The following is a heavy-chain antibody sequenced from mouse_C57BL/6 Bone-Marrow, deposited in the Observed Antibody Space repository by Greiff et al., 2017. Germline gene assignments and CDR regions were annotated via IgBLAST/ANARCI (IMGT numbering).Heavy chain of an antibody. V-gene: IGHV5-4*01. D-gene: IGHD2-12*01. Sequence: EVNLVESGGGLVKPGGSLTLSCAASGFTFSSYAMSWVRQTPEKRLEWVATLSDGGSYTYYPDNVKGRFPISRDNAKNNLYLQMSHLKSEDTAMYYCARDNYYSQEDYYAMDYWGQGTSGTVSS. J-gene: IGHJ4*01. CDR2: LSDGGSYT. CDR3: ARDNYYSQEDYYAMDY. CDR1: GFTFSSYA.